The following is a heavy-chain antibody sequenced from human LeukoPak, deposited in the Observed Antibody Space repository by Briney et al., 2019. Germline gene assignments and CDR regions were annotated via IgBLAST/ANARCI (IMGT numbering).Heavy chain of an antibody. D-gene: IGHD6-13*01. Sequence: GESLKISCKGSGYSFTSYWIAWGRQMPGKGVEWMGIIYPGDSDTRYSPSYQGQVTISADKSISTAYLQWSSLKASDTATYYCARRQGSSPTGFDYWGQGTLVTVSS. CDR1: GYSFTSYW. J-gene: IGHJ4*02. CDR3: ARRQGSSPTGFDY. V-gene: IGHV5-51*01. CDR2: IYPGDSDT.